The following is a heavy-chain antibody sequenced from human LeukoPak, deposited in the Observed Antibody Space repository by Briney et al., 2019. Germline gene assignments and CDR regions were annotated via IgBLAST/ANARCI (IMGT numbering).Heavy chain of an antibody. V-gene: IGHV1-69*01. Sequence: SVKVSCKASGGTFSSYAISWVRQAPGQGLEWMGGIIPIFGTANYAQKFQGRVTIIADESTSTAYMELSSLRSEDTAVYYCARDLELAAAGFSYYYYYMDVWGKGTTVTVSS. J-gene: IGHJ6*03. CDR2: IIPIFGTA. CDR3: ARDLELAAAGFSYYYYYMDV. D-gene: IGHD6-13*01. CDR1: GGTFSSYA.